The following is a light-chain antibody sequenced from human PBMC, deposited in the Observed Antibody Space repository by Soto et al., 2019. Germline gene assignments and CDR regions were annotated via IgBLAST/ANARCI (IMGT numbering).Light chain of an antibody. CDR1: QSVDIY. V-gene: IGKV3-20*01. Sequence: EIVLTQSPGTLSLSPGERAILSCRASQSVDIYLAWYQQKPGQAPRRLIYGISTRASGIADRFSGSVSGPDFTLTISRLEPEDFAVYYCQQYGNSPYTFGQGTKLEIK. J-gene: IGKJ2*01. CDR3: QQYGNSPYT. CDR2: GIS.